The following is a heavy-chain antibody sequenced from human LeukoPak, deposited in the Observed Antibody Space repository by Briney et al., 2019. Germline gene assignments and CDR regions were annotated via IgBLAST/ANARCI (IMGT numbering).Heavy chain of an antibody. Sequence: GGSLRLSCAASGFSFGIYWMSWVRQAPGEGLEWVAYIQQDGSETYYADSVKGRFTISRDNAKNSLHLQMNSLRVEDTAVYYCARDGGGLDYWGQGTQVTVSS. CDR2: IQQDGSET. J-gene: IGHJ4*02. V-gene: IGHV3-7*01. CDR1: GFSFGIYW. CDR3: ARDGGGLDY. D-gene: IGHD3-16*01.